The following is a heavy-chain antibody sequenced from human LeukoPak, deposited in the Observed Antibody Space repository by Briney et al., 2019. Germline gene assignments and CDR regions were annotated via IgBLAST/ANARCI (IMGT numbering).Heavy chain of an antibody. CDR3: ARTRYCSSTSCYTKNAFDI. V-gene: IGHV1-2*02. CDR2: INPNSGGT. D-gene: IGHD2-2*02. J-gene: IGHJ3*02. Sequence: ASVKVSCKASGYTFTGYYMHWVRQAPGQGLEWMGWINPNSGGTNYAQKFQGRVTMTRDTSISTAYMELSRLRSDDTAVYYCARTRYCSSTSCYTKNAFDIWGQGTMVTVSS. CDR1: GYTFTGYY.